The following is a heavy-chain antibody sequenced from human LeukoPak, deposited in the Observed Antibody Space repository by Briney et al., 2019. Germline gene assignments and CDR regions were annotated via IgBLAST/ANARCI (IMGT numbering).Heavy chain of an antibody. CDR2: INWNGGST. D-gene: IGHD2-2*01. Sequence: GGSLRLSCAASGFTFDDYGMSWVRQAPGKGLEWVSGINWNGGSTGYADSVKGRFTISRDNAKNSLYLQMNSLRAEDTAMYFCARRMPGDAFDVWGQGTMVTVSS. CDR1: GFTFDDYG. CDR3: ARRMPGDAFDV. J-gene: IGHJ3*01. V-gene: IGHV3-20*04.